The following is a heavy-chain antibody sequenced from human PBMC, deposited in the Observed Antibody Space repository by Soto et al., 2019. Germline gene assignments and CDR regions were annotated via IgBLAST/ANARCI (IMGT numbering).Heavy chain of an antibody. CDR2: ISGSGGTT. V-gene: IGHV3-23*01. CDR1: GFTFTSYA. D-gene: IGHD5-18*01. J-gene: IGHJ3*02. CDR3: ARDIYSYGSVGTPDI. Sequence: PGGSLRLSCAASGFTFTSYAVSWVRQLPGKGLEWVSTISGSGGTTYYADSVKDRFTISRDNSRNTLDLQMNNLRTEDTGVYFCARDIYSYGSVGTPDIWGQGTMVTVSS.